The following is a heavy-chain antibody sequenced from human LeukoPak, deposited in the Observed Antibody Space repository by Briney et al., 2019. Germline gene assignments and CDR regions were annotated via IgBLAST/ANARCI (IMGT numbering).Heavy chain of an antibody. CDR1: GYTFTSYG. D-gene: IGHD3-9*01. CDR2: ISAYNGNT. V-gene: IGHV1-18*01. Sequence: GASVKVSCKASGYTFTSYGISWVRQAPGQGLEWMGWISAYNGNTNYAQKLQGRVTMTTDTSTSTAYMELRSLRSDDTAVYYCARESSGGWLRYFDWPPTNYYYYMDVWGKGTTVTVSS. J-gene: IGHJ6*03. CDR3: ARESSGGWLRYFDWPPTNYYYYMDV.